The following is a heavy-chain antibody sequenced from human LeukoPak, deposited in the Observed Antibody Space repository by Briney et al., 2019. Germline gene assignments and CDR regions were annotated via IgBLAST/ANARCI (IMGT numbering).Heavy chain of an antibody. Sequence: ASVKVSCKASGYTFTSYGISWVRQAPGQGLEWMGWISAYNGNTNYAQKLQGRVTMTTDTSTSTAYMELRSLRSDDTAVYYCARGGSKWYFDWGAQYYFDYWGQGTLVTVSS. CDR3: ARGGSKWYFDWGAQYYFDY. CDR2: ISAYNGNT. J-gene: IGHJ4*02. CDR1: GYTFTSYG. V-gene: IGHV1-18*01. D-gene: IGHD3-9*01.